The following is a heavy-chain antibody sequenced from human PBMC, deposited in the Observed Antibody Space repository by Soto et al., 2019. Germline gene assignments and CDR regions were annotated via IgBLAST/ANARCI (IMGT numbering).Heavy chain of an antibody. D-gene: IGHD6-19*01. Sequence: ASVKVSCKASGYTFTRYGISWVRQAPGQGLEWMGWISAYNGNTNYAQKLQGRVTMTTDTSTSTAYMELRSLRSDDTAVYYCARALAVAGPFDYWGQGTLVTVSS. CDR3: ARALAVAGPFDY. V-gene: IGHV1-18*01. CDR1: GYTFTRYG. J-gene: IGHJ4*02. CDR2: ISAYNGNT.